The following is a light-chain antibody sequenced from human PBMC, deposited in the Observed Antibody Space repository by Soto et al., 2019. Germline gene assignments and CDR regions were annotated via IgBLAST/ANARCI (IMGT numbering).Light chain of an antibody. V-gene: IGLV2-14*01. J-gene: IGLJ2*01. CDR2: DVN. Sequence: QSALTQPASVSGSPGQSITISCTGTSSDVGGYNDVSWYQQHPGKAPKLMIYDVNNRPSGVSNRFSGSKSGNTASLTISGLQAEDEADYYCSSYTGSSTYVVFGGGTQLTVL. CDR3: SSYTGSSTYVV. CDR1: SSDVGGYND.